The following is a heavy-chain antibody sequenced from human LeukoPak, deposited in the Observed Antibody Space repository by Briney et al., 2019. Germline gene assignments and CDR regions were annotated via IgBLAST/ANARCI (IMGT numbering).Heavy chain of an antibody. J-gene: IGHJ1*01. CDR1: GFTFSSYA. D-gene: IGHD5-12*01. CDR2: ISGSGGST. CDR3: SKNIGAAPRGFQQ. Sequence: GGSLRLSCAASGFTFSSYAMSWVRQAPGKGLEWVSAISGSGGSTYYADSVKGRFTISRDNSKNTLYLQMNSLRAEDTAVYYCSKNIGAAPRGFQQWGQGTLVTVSS. V-gene: IGHV3-23*01.